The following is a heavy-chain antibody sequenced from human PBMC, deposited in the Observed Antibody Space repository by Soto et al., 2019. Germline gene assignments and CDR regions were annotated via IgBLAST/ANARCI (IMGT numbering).Heavy chain of an antibody. Sequence: PSETLSLTCTVSGGSITGGSISRTTYYWGWMRQPPGKGLEWIASIFISGNTYYNPSLKSRLTISLDTSENQFSLKLTSVTAADTAIYYCARARQYYDCELNPWGQGTLVTVSS. CDR1: GGSISRTTYY. CDR3: ARARQYYDCELNP. V-gene: IGHV4-39*07. D-gene: IGHD3-9*01. J-gene: IGHJ5*02. CDR2: IFISGNT.